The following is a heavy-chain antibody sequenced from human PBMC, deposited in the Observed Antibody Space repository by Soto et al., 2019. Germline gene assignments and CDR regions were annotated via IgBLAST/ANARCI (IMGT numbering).Heavy chain of an antibody. V-gene: IGHV3-33*01. D-gene: IGHD3-22*01. CDR2: IWYDGSNK. J-gene: IGHJ4*02. Sequence: SGGSLRLSCAASGFTFSSYGMHWVRQAPGKGLEWVAVIWYDGSNKYYADSVKGRFTISRDNSKNTLYLQMNSLRAEDTAVYYCAGDAHYYDSSGYPDYWGQGTLVTVSS. CDR1: GFTFSSYG. CDR3: AGDAHYYDSSGYPDY.